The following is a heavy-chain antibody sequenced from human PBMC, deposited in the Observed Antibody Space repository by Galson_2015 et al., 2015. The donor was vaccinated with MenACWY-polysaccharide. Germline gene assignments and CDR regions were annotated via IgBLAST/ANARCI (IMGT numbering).Heavy chain of an antibody. CDR3: AISRGFSSGWKYFDY. D-gene: IGHD6-19*01. CDR2: ISGTGDSI. J-gene: IGHJ4*02. Sequence: SLRLSCATSGFTSSSNAMSWVRQAPGKGLEWVSAISGTGDSIRYADSVKGRFTISRDASKNTLYLQMSSLRAEDTALYYCAISRGFSSGWKYFDYWGQGTLVTVS. CDR1: GFTSSSNA. V-gene: IGHV3-23*01.